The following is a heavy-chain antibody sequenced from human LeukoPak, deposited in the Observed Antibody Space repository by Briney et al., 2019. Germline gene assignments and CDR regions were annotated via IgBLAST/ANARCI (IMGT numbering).Heavy chain of an antibody. CDR3: ARVSGIAVAGGDAFDI. V-gene: IGHV1-2*02. CDR2: INPNNGGT. D-gene: IGHD6-19*01. Sequence: GASVKVSCKASGYTFTGHYMHWVRQAPGQGLEWMGWINPNNGGTDCAQKFQGRVNMTRDTSISTVYMELISLMSDDTAVYYCARVSGIAVAGGDAFDIWGQGTMVTVSS. CDR1: GYTFTGHY. J-gene: IGHJ3*02.